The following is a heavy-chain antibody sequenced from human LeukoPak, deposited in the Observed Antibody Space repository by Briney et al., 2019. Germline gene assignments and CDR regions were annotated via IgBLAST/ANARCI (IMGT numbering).Heavy chain of an antibody. V-gene: IGHV4-30-4*08. Sequence: SETLSLTCTVSGGSISSGGYYWSWIRQPPGKGLEWIGYIYYSGSTYYNPSLKSRVTISVDTSKNQFSLKLSSVTAADTAVYYCARVSAMAAAFDYWGQGTLVTVSS. CDR3: ARVSAMAAAFDY. D-gene: IGHD5-18*01. CDR2: IYYSGST. J-gene: IGHJ4*02. CDR1: GGSISSGGYY.